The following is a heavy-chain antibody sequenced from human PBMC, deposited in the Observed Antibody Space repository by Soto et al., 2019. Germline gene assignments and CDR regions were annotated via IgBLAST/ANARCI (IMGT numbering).Heavy chain of an antibody. J-gene: IGHJ5*02. CDR1: GYTFTSYD. D-gene: IGHD3-10*01. CDR3: ATDLGAGWFDP. Sequence: ASVKVSCKASGYTFTSYDINWVRQATGQGLEWMGWMNPNSGNTGYAQKFQGRVTMTKNTSTDTAYMELSSLRSEDTAVYYCATDLGAGWFDPWGQGTLVTVSS. V-gene: IGHV1-8*01. CDR2: MNPNSGNT.